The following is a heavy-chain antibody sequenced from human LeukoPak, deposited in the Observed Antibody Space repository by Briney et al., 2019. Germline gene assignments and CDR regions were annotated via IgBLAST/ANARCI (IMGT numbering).Heavy chain of an antibody. D-gene: IGHD1-26*01. CDR3: ARGGELTLDF. J-gene: IGHJ4*02. CDR2: ISYDGSNK. V-gene: IGHV3-30*04. CDR1: GFTFISYA. Sequence: GRSLRLSCAASGFTFISYAMHWVRQAPGKGLEWVAVISYDGSNKYYADSVKGRFTISRDNSKNTLYLQMNSLRAEDTAVYYCARGGELTLDFWGQGTLVTVSS.